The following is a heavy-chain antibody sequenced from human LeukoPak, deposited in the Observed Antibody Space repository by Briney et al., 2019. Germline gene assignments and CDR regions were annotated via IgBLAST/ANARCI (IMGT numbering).Heavy chain of an antibody. J-gene: IGHJ5*02. CDR1: GFTFSSYA. CDR3: AKQGASSSTARSNH. CDR2: VSGSGDST. Sequence: GGSLRLSCAASGFTFSSYAMSWVRQAPGKGLEWVSGVSGSGDSTYYADSVKGRFTVSRDNSKNTLDLQMNSLRAEDTAVYYCAKQGASSSTARSNHWGQGTLVTVSS. D-gene: IGHD6-6*01. V-gene: IGHV3-23*01.